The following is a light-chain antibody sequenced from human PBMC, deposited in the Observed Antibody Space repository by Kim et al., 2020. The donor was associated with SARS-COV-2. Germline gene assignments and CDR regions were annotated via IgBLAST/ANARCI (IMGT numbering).Light chain of an antibody. CDR2: NDD. Sequence: ELTQSPSASGTPGQRVYISCSGSSSNIGSNAIHWYQVFPGTAPKLLIYNDDRRPSGVPDRFSGSKSGTSASLALSGLLSDDEAESYCATWDDSLEAWVFGGGTQLTVL. V-gene: IGLV1-44*01. CDR3: ATWDDSLEAWV. J-gene: IGLJ3*02. CDR1: SSNIGSNA.